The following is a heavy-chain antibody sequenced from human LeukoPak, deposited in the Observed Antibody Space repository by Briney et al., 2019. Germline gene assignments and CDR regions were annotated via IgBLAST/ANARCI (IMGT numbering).Heavy chain of an antibody. D-gene: IGHD3-22*01. CDR2: IYYSGST. V-gene: IGHV4-59*12. J-gene: IGHJ4*02. Sequence: SETLSLTCTVSGGSISSYDWSWIRQPPGKGLEWIGYIYYSGSTNYNPSLKSRVTISVDTSKNQFSLKLSSVTAADTAVYFCARDTSPAFYDSSGYYHFDYWGQGTLMTVSS. CDR1: GGSISSYD. CDR3: ARDTSPAFYDSSGYYHFDY.